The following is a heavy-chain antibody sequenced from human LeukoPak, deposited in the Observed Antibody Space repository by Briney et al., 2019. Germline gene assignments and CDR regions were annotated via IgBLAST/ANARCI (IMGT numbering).Heavy chain of an antibody. J-gene: IGHJ4*02. CDR3: ARHSKQCLTTPDGYFDY. D-gene: IGHD6-19*01. V-gene: IGHV4-39*01. Sequence: SETLSLTCTVSGGSISSSSYYWGWIRQPPGKGLEWIGSIYYSGSTYYNPSLRSRVTISVDTSKNQFSLKLSSVTAADTAVYYCARHSKQCLTTPDGYFDYWGQGTLVTVSS. CDR1: GGSISSSSYY. CDR2: IYYSGST.